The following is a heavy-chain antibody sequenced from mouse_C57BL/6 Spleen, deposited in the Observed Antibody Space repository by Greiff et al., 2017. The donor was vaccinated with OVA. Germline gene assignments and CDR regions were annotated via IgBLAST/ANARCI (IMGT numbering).Heavy chain of an antibody. CDR3: ARGTTVVAPLEY. CDR2: IDPSDSYT. V-gene: IGHV1-69*01. Sequence: VQLQQPGAELVMPGASVKLSCKASGYTFTSYWMHWVKQRPGQGLEWIGEIDPSDSYTNYNQKFKGKSTLTVDKSSSTAYMRISSLTSEDSAVYYCARGTTVVAPLEYWGPGTTLTVSS. J-gene: IGHJ2*01. D-gene: IGHD1-1*01. CDR1: GYTFTSYW.